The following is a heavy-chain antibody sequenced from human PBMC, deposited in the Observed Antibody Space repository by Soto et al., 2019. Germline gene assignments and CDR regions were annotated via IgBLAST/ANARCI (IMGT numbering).Heavy chain of an antibody. Sequence: LRLSCAASGFTFSSYSMNWVRQAPGKGLEWVSYISSSSSTIYYADSVKGRFTISRDNAKSSLYLQMNSLRDEDTAVYYCARDRYDSSGLFDYWGQGTLVTVSS. CDR2: ISSSSSTI. J-gene: IGHJ4*02. D-gene: IGHD3-22*01. CDR3: ARDRYDSSGLFDY. CDR1: GFTFSSYS. V-gene: IGHV3-48*02.